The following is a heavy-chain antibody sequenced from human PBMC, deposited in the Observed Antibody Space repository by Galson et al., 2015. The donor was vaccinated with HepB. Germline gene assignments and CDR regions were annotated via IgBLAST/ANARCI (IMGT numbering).Heavy chain of an antibody. D-gene: IGHD4-17*01. J-gene: IGHJ4*02. CDR2: IYYSGST. CDR1: GGSISSYY. V-gene: IGHV4-59*08. CDR3: AGLRHHIDY. Sequence: QVQLQESGPGLVKPSETLSLTCTVSGGSISSYYWSWIRQPPGKGLEWIGYIYYSGSTNYNSSLKSRVTISVDTSKNHFSRKLSPVTAADTAVYYCAGLRHHIDYWGQGTLVTVSS.